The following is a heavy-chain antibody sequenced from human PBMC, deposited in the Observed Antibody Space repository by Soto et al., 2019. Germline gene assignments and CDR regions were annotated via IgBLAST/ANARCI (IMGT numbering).Heavy chain of an antibody. Sequence: ASVKVSCKVSGYTLTELSMHWVRQAPGKGLEWMGGFDPEDGETIYAQKFQGRVTMTEDTSTDTAYMELSSLRSEDTAVYYCATTPPLKVHFDYWGQGTLVTVSS. J-gene: IGHJ4*02. V-gene: IGHV1-24*01. CDR2: FDPEDGET. CDR3: ATTPPLKVHFDY. CDR1: GYTLTELS.